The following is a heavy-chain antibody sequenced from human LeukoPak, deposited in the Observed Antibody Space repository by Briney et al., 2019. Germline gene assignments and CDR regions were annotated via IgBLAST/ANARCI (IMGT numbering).Heavy chain of an antibody. CDR3: ARHGGYDLGSGLPTVYSLNWFDP. CDR1: GGSISSSSYY. J-gene: IGHJ5*02. V-gene: IGHV4-39*01. Sequence: PSETLSLTCTVSGGSISSSSYYWGWIRQPPGKGLEWIGSIYYSGSTYYNPSLKSRVTISVDTSKNQFSLKLSSVTAADTAVYYCARHGGYDLGSGLPTVYSLNWFDPWGQGTLVTVSS. CDR2: IYYSGST. D-gene: IGHD3-3*01.